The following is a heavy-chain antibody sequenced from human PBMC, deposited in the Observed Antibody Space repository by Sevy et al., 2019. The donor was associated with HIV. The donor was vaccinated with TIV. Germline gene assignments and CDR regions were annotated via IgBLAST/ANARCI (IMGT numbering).Heavy chain of an antibody. CDR1: GFSVSNSY. V-gene: IGHV3-53*01. Sequence: GGSLRLSCAASGFSVSNSYMSWVRQAPGKGLQWVSVIYSGDSTYYTDSVKGRFTISSDNSKNTLYLQMNSVRAEDTAVYYCARLGVYYYDSSGYYTTGHAFDIWGQGTMVTVSS. D-gene: IGHD3-22*01. J-gene: IGHJ3*02. CDR2: IYSGDST. CDR3: ARLGVYYYDSSGYYTTGHAFDI.